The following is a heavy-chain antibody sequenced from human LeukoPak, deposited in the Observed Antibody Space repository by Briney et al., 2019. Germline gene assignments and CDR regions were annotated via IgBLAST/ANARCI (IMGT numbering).Heavy chain of an antibody. CDR2: INSDGSST. Sequence: PGGSLRLSCAASGFTFSSYWMHWVRQAPGKGPLRVSRINSDGSSTSYADSVKGRFTISRDNAKNTLYLQMNSLRAEDTAVYYCASTRNRIAARPPDYWGQGTLVTVSS. CDR1: GFTFSSYW. D-gene: IGHD6-6*01. CDR3: ASTRNRIAARPPDY. J-gene: IGHJ4*02. V-gene: IGHV3-74*01.